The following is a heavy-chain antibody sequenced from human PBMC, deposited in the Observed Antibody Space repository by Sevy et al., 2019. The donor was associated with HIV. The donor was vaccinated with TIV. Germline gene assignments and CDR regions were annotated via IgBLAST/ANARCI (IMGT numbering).Heavy chain of an antibody. CDR1: GGSFSGYY. Sequence: SETLSLTCAVHGGSFSGYYWSWIRQPPGKGLEWIAEINHSGSTNYNPSLKSRVTISVDTSKKQFSLKLSSVTAADTAVYYCARSPPVVVVPGAPSWFDPWGQGTMVTVSS. D-gene: IGHD2-2*01. J-gene: IGHJ5*02. CDR3: ARSPPVVVVPGAPSWFDP. CDR2: INHSGST. V-gene: IGHV4-34*01.